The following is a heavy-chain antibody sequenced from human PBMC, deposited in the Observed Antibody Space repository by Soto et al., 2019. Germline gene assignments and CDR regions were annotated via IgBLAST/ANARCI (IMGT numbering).Heavy chain of an antibody. CDR2: ISATGGGT. V-gene: IGHV3-23*01. Sequence: GGSLRLSCASSGFKFSNYSMSWVRQAPGKGLEWVSLISATGGGTYYADSVEGRFTISRDNSHHTLYLQVHGLTAEDTAVSYFAKDRPAAGNSDLYFDFWRRGAQVTASS. CDR3: AKDRPAAGNSDLYFDF. J-gene: IGHJ4*02. CDR1: GFKFSNYS. D-gene: IGHD6-25*01.